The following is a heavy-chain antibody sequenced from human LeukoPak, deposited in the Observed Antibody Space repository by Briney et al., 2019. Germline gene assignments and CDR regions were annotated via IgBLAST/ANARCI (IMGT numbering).Heavy chain of an antibody. V-gene: IGHV3-23*01. Sequence: GGSLRLSCAASGFTFSSYAMSWVRQAPGKGLEWVSDISGSGASTYYADSVKGRFTISRDNSKNTLYLQMNSLRAEDTAVYYCARGATRLIAVAGLFDYWGQGTLVTVSS. CDR3: ARGATRLIAVAGLFDY. CDR2: ISGSGAST. J-gene: IGHJ4*02. CDR1: GFTFSSYA. D-gene: IGHD6-19*01.